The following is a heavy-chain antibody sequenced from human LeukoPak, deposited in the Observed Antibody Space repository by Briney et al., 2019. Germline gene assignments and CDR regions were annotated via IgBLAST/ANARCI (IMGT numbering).Heavy chain of an antibody. D-gene: IGHD3-10*01. Sequence: PGGSLRLSCAASGFTFSSYAMSWVRQAPGKGLEWVSAISGSGGSTYYADSVKGRFTTSRDNAKNSLYLQMNSLRAEDTAVYYCARLMIRGVTSKDYWGQGTLVTVSS. J-gene: IGHJ4*02. CDR2: ISGSGGST. CDR1: GFTFSSYA. V-gene: IGHV3-23*01. CDR3: ARLMIRGVTSKDY.